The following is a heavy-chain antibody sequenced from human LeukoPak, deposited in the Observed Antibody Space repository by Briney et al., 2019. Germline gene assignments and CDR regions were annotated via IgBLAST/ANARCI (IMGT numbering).Heavy chain of an antibody. CDR1: GGSISSYY. CDR3: AREYSSGWHWFDP. Sequence: SETLSLTCTVSGGSISSYYWSWIQQPPGKGLEWIGYIYYSGSTNYNPSLKSRVTISVDTSKNQFSLKLSSVTAADTAVYYCAREYSSGWHWFDPWGQGTLVTVSS. D-gene: IGHD6-19*01. V-gene: IGHV4-59*01. J-gene: IGHJ5*02. CDR2: IYYSGST.